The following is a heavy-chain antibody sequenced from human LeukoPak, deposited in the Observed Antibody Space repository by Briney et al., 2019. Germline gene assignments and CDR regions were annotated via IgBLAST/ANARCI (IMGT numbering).Heavy chain of an antibody. Sequence: SETLSLTCTVSGGSIGSSSYYWGWIRQPPGKGLEWIGSIYYSGSTYYNPSLKSRVTISVDTSKNQFFLNLNSVTAADTAVYFCARDEGSAYPFDYWGQGTLVTVSS. V-gene: IGHV4-39*07. J-gene: IGHJ4*02. D-gene: IGHD3-22*01. CDR2: IYYSGST. CDR1: GGSIGSSSYY. CDR3: ARDEGSAYPFDY.